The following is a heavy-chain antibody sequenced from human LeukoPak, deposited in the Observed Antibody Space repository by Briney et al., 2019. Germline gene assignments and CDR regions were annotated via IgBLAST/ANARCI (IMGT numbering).Heavy chain of an antibody. CDR3: ARGSFGVVTGFDY. CDR2: IIPIFGTA. V-gene: IGHV1-69*13. J-gene: IGHJ4*02. Sequence: ASVKVSCKASGGTFSSYAISWVRQAPGQGLEWMGGIIPIFGTANYTQKFQGRVTITADESTSTAYMELSSLRSEDTAVYYCARGSFGVVTGFDYWGQGTLVTVSS. D-gene: IGHD3-3*01. CDR1: GGTFSSYA.